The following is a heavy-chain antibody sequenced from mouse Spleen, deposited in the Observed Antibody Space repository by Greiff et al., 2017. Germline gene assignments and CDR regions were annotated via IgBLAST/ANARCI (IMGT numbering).Heavy chain of an antibody. Sequence: EVMLVESGGGLVKPGGSLKLSCAASGFTFSSYGMSWVRQTPEKRLEWVATISGGGSYTYYPDSVKGRFTISRDNAKNNLYLQMSSLRSEDTALYYCARLDYGSSPYAMDYWGQGTSVTVSS. D-gene: IGHD1-1*01. CDR1: GFTFSSYG. CDR2: ISGGGSYT. V-gene: IGHV5-9-2*01. CDR3: ARLDYGSSPYAMDY. J-gene: IGHJ4*01.